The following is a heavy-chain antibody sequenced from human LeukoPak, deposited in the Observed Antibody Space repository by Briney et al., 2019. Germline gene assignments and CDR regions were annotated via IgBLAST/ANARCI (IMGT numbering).Heavy chain of an antibody. CDR2: ISYDGSNK. Sequence: GGSLRLSCAASGFTFSSYGMHWVRQAPGKGLEWVAVISYDGSNKYYADSVKGRFTISRYNSKNTLYLQMNSLRAEDTAVYYCAKDNGGFGELPDYWGQGTLVTVSS. V-gene: IGHV3-30*18. D-gene: IGHD3-10*01. CDR1: GFTFSSYG. J-gene: IGHJ4*02. CDR3: AKDNGGFGELPDY.